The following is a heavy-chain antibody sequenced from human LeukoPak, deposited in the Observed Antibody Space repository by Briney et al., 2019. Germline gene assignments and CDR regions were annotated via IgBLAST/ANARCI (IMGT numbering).Heavy chain of an antibody. CDR1: GGSFSGYY. D-gene: IGHD2-2*01. CDR3: ARGLSRDIVVVPAANNFDY. V-gene: IGHV4-34*01. Sequence: PSETLSLTCAVYGGSFSGYYWSWIRQPPGKGLEWIGKINHSGSTNYNPSLKSRVTISVDTSKNQFSLKLSSVTAADTAVYYCARGLSRDIVVVPAANNFDYWGQGTLVTVSS. J-gene: IGHJ4*02. CDR2: INHSGST.